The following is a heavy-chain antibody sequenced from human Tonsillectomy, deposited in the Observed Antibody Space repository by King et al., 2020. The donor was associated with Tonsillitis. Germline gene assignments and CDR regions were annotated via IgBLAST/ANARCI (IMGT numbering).Heavy chain of an antibody. CDR1: GFRCSIYA. D-gene: IGHD3-3*01. V-gene: IGHV3-23*04. Sequence: VQLVESGGCLVQPGGSLILSCAASGFRCSIYAMSWVRQAPGHGREFVSAISGIVGSTYKADSVEVRFTISRDNSRITLSLQMNSLRAEDTAVYYCAKAKGLHYDFWSGYYYFDYWGQGTLVTVSS. CDR2: ISGIVGST. CDR3: AKAKGLHYDFWSGYYYFDY. J-gene: IGHJ4*02.